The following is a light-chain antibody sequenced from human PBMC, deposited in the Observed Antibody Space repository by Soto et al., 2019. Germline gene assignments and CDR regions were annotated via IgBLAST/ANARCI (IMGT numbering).Light chain of an antibody. J-gene: IGKJ5*01. Sequence: EIVLTQSPATLSVSPGESATLFCRASQSVSNNLAWYQHKPGQAPRLLIYGASSRATGIPDRFSGSGSGTDFTLTITRLEPEDFAVYYCQQYGSSSITFGQGTRLEI. CDR3: QQYGSSSIT. V-gene: IGKV3-20*01. CDR2: GAS. CDR1: QSVSNN.